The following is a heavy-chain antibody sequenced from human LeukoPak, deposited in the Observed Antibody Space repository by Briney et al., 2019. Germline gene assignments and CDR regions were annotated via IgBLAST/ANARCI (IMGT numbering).Heavy chain of an antibody. V-gene: IGHV1-18*01. CDR3: ASSYEDYVWGSYRFDY. Sequence: GASVKVSCKASGYTFTSYGISWVRQAPRQGLEWMGWISAYNGNTTYAQKLQGRVTMTTDTSTSTAYMELRSLRSDDTAVYYCASSYEDYVWGSYRFDYWGQGTLVTVSS. J-gene: IGHJ4*02. D-gene: IGHD3-16*02. CDR1: GYTFTSYG. CDR2: ISAYNGNT.